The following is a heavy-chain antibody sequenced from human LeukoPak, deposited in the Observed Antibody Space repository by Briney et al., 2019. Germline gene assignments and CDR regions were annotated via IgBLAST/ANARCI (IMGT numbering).Heavy chain of an antibody. Sequence: GKSLRLSCAASGFTLGSYAMSWVRQAPGKGLEWVSGISGRGDNTSYADSVKGRFTISRDNSKNTLYLQMNSLRAEDTAVYYCAKRPRWLQFHYWGQGTLVTVSS. CDR2: ISGRGDNT. D-gene: IGHD5-24*01. J-gene: IGHJ4*02. CDR1: GFTLGSYA. V-gene: IGHV3-23*01. CDR3: AKRPRWLQFHY.